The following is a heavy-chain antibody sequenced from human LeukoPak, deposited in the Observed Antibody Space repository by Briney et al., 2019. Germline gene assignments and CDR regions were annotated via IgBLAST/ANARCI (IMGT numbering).Heavy chain of an antibody. D-gene: IGHD1-1*01. V-gene: IGHV3-48*03. Sequence: SVKGRFTISRDNAKNSLFLQMNSLRAEDTAVYYCASRTTLAAGFDCWGQGTLVTVSS. J-gene: IGHJ4*02. CDR3: ASRTTLAAGFDC.